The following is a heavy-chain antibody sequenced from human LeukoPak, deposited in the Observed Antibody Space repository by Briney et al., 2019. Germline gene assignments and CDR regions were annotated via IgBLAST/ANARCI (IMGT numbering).Heavy chain of an antibody. CDR2: IYYSGST. CDR1: GGSISSSSYY. J-gene: IGHJ3*02. V-gene: IGHV4-39*07. CDR3: ARDVPIRYSYGYDAFDI. D-gene: IGHD5-18*01. Sequence: SETLSLTCTVSGGSISSSSYYWGWIRQPPGKGLEWIGSIYYSGSTYYNPSLKSRVTISVDTSKNQFSLKLSSVTAADTAVYYCARDVPIRYSYGYDAFDIWGQGTMVTVSS.